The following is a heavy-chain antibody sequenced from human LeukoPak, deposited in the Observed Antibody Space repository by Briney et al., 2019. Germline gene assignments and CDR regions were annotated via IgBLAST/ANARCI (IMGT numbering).Heavy chain of an antibody. J-gene: IGHJ6*03. V-gene: IGHV4-39*01. D-gene: IGHD3-22*01. CDR3: AAVNYYDSSGYYIVYYYYYYMDV. CDR1: GGSISSSSYY. CDR2: IYYSGST. Sequence: SETLSLTCTVSGGSISSSSYYWGWIRQPPGKGLEWIGSIYYSGSTYYNPSLKSRVTISVDTSKNQFSLKLSSVTAADTAVYYCAAVNYYDSSGYYIVYYYYYYMDVWGKGTTVTISS.